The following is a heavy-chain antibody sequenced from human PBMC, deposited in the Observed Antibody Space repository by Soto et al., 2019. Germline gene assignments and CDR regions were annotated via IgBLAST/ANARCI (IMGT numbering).Heavy chain of an antibody. J-gene: IGHJ4*02. CDR3: ARGQVVAAQH. Sequence: TLYLPYAVSGGTISSLGYPWSFIRQPPGKGLEWIGYIYHSGSTYYNPSPKSRGTISVDRSKNQFSLKLTSVTAADTAVYYCARGQVVAAQHWGQGTLVTVSS. D-gene: IGHD2-15*01. CDR1: GGTISSLGYP. V-gene: IGHV4-30-2*01. CDR2: IYHSGST.